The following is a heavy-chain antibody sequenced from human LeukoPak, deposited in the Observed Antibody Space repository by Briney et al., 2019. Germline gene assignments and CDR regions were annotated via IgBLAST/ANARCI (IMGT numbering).Heavy chain of an antibody. V-gene: IGHV3-23*01. D-gene: IGHD3-9*01. Sequence: HPGGSLRLSCAASGFSFNTYAMSWVRQAPGKGLEWVSTISGRGDSPYYADSVKGRFSISRDNSKNPLFLHMNSLRAEDTAVYFCARDPGYAIYYFDYWGQGNLVTVSS. CDR1: GFSFNTYA. CDR2: ISGRGDSP. J-gene: IGHJ4*02. CDR3: ARDPGYAIYYFDY.